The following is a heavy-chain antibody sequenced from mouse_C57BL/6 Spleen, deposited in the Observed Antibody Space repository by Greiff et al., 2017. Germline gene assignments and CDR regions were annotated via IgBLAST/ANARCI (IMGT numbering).Heavy chain of an antibody. D-gene: IGHD2-4*01. J-gene: IGHJ2*01. CDR2: IDPEDGDT. CDR3: TTSGGLRRAFDY. V-gene: IGHV14-1*01. Sequence: EVQLQQSGAELVRPGASVKLSCTASGFNIKDYYMHWVKQRPEQGLEWIGRIDPEDGDTAYAPKFQGKATMTADTSSNTAYLQLSSLTSEDTAVYYCTTSGGLRRAFDYWGQGTTLTVSS. CDR1: GFNIKDYY.